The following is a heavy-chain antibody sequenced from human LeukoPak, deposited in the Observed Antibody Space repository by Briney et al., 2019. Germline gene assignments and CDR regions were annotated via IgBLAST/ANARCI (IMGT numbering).Heavy chain of an antibody. CDR2: ISSSGRTI. J-gene: IGHJ4*02. D-gene: IGHD2-15*01. CDR1: GFTLSSFE. V-gene: IGHV3-48*03. CDR3: ARATVVVVAATGFDY. Sequence: PGGSLRLSCAASGFTLSSFEMNWVRQAPGKGLEWVSYISSSGRTIYYADSVKGRFTISRDNAKNSLYLQMNSLRAEDTAVYYCARATVVVVAATGFDYWGQGTLVTVSS.